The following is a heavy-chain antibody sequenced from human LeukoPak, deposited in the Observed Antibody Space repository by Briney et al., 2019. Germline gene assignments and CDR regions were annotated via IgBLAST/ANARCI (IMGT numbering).Heavy chain of an antibody. Sequence: SETLSLTCTVSGGSISSSSYYWGWIRQPPGKGLEWIGSIYYSGSTYYNPSLKSRVTISVDTSKNQFSLKLSSVTAADTAVYYCARDTTVLYWGQGTLVTVSS. V-gene: IGHV4-39*07. J-gene: IGHJ4*02. D-gene: IGHD4-17*01. CDR1: GGSISSSSYY. CDR2: IYYSGST. CDR3: ARDTTVLY.